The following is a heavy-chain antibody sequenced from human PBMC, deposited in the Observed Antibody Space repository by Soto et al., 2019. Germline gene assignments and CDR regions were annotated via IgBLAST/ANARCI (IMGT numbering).Heavy chain of an antibody. D-gene: IGHD6-19*01. Sequence: QVRLVQSGAEVKKPGSSVKVSCKASGYTFSSYTINWVRQAPGQGLELMGGIIPVFNSATYAQKFQGRVTITADESSSTAYLELRSLRSEDTAVYYCARIGDGKQWPFDYWGQGTLVTVSS. CDR2: IIPVFNSA. CDR1: GYTFSSYT. CDR3: ARIGDGKQWPFDY. J-gene: IGHJ4*02. V-gene: IGHV1-69*01.